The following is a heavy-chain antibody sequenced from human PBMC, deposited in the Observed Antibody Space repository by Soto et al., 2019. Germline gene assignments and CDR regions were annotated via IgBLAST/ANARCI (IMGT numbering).Heavy chain of an antibody. J-gene: IGHJ4*02. CDR1: GFTFSSYG. Sequence: SLRLSCXASGFTFSSYGMHWVRQAPGKGLEWVAVIWYDGSNKYYADSVKGRFTISRDNSKNTLYLQMNSLRAEDTAVYYCAKTFSRYFDYWGQGTLVTVSS. D-gene: IGHD3-16*02. CDR2: IWYDGSNK. CDR3: AKTFSRYFDY. V-gene: IGHV3-33*06.